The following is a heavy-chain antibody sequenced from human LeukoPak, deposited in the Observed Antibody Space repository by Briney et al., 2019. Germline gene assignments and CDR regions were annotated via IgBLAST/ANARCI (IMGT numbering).Heavy chain of an antibody. CDR1: GFTFSSYS. Sequence: GGSLRLSCAASGFTFSSYSMNWVRQAPGKGLEWVSSISSSSYIYYADSVKGRFTISRDNAKNSLYLQMNSLRAEDTAVYYCARDKWELLDRSWDYFDYWGQGTLVTVSS. CDR2: ISSSSYI. CDR3: ARDKWELLDRSWDYFDY. V-gene: IGHV3-21*01. D-gene: IGHD1-26*01. J-gene: IGHJ4*02.